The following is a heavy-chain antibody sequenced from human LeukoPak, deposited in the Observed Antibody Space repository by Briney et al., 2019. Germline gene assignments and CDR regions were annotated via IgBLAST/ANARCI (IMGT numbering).Heavy chain of an antibody. CDR2: IYSGGST. CDR3: ARDRGLVVPFDY. Sequence: PGGSLRLSCAASGFTVSSNYMSWVREAPGKGLEWVSVIYSGGSTYYADSVKGRFTISRDNSKNTLYLQMNSLRAEDTAVYYCARDRGLVVPFDYWGQGTLVTVSS. CDR1: GFTVSSNY. V-gene: IGHV3-66*01. D-gene: IGHD3/OR15-3a*01. J-gene: IGHJ4*02.